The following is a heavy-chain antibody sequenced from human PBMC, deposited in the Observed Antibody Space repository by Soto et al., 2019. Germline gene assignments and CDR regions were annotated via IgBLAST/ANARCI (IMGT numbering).Heavy chain of an antibody. CDR1: GGIFSTNA. D-gene: IGHD3-3*01. Sequence: SVKVSCKASGGIFSTNAINWVRQAPGQGLEWMGGIIPIFGTANYAQKFQGRVTITADESTSTAYMELSSLRSEDTAVYYCARGRDRAPPGVAAFDYWGQGTLVTVSS. J-gene: IGHJ4*02. V-gene: IGHV1-69*13. CDR2: IIPIFGTA. CDR3: ARGRDRAPPGVAAFDY.